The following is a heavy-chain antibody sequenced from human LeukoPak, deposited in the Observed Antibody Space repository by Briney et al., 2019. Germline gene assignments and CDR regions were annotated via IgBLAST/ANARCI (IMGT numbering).Heavy chain of an antibody. V-gene: IGHV1-18*01. J-gene: IGHJ6*03. Sequence: ASVKVSCKASGYTFTHYGISWVRQAPGQGLEWMGLISAYNGNTHFAQKVQGRVTMTRNTSISTAYMELSSLRSEDTAVYYCARGGYDLYYYYYMDGWGKGTTVTISS. D-gene: IGHD5-12*01. CDR1: GYTFTHYG. CDR2: ISAYNGNT. CDR3: ARGGYDLYYYYYMDG.